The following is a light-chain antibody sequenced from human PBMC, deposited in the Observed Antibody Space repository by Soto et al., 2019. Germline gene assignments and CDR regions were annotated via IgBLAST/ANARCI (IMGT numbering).Light chain of an antibody. CDR3: QQYGTSPLT. J-gene: IGKJ4*01. Sequence: EIVLTQSPGTLSLSPGDRVTLSCRASQSVSSNYLAWYQQKPGQAPRLLIYGASSRATGIPDRFSGSGSGTDFTLTISRLEPEDFAVYYCQQYGTSPLTFGGGARLEVK. CDR1: QSVSSNY. CDR2: GAS. V-gene: IGKV3-20*01.